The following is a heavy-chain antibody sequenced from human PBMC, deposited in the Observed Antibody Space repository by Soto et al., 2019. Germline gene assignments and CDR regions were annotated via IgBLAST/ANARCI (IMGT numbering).Heavy chain of an antibody. CDR3: ARDVPLFGVVIIETFDY. CDR1: GYTFTSYG. V-gene: IGHV1-18*01. Sequence: ASVKVSCKASGYTFTSYGISWVRQAPGQGLERMGWISAYNGNTNYAQKLQGRVTMTTDTSTSTAYMELRSLRSDDTAVYYCARDVPLFGVVIIETFDYWGQGTLVTVSS. CDR2: ISAYNGNT. D-gene: IGHD3-3*01. J-gene: IGHJ4*02.